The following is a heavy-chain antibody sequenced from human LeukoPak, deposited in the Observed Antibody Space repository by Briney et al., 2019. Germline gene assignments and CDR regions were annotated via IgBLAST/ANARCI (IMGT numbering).Heavy chain of an antibody. CDR2: IYYSGST. V-gene: IGHV4-59*01. D-gene: IGHD3-3*01. CDR1: GGSSSSYY. J-gene: IGHJ5*02. CDR3: ASTYYDFWSGYHGVNWFDP. Sequence: SETLSLTCTVSGGSSSSYYWSWIRQPPGKGLEWIGYIYYSGSTNYNPSLKSRVTISVDTSKNQFSLKLSSVTAADTAVYYCASTYYDFWSGYHGVNWFDPWGQGTLVTVSS.